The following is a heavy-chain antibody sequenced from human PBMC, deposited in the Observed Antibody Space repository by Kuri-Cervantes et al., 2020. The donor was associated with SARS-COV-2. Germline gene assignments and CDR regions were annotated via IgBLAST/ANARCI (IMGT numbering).Heavy chain of an antibody. Sequence: SETLSLTCTVSGYSISSGYYWGWIRQPPGKGLEWIGYIYYSGSTNYNPSLKSRVTISVDTSKNQFSLKLSSVTAADTAVYYCARGRYDFWSGYYQYFDYWGQGTLVTVSS. J-gene: IGHJ4*02. D-gene: IGHD3-3*01. V-gene: IGHV4-38-2*02. CDR1: GYSISSGYY. CDR2: IYYSGST. CDR3: ARGRYDFWSGYYQYFDY.